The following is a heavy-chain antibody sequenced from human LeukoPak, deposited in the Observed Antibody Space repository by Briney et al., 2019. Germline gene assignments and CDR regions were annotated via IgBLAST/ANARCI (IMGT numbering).Heavy chain of an antibody. V-gene: IGHV3-7*01. CDR1: RFTFSSYG. CDR2: MKQDGSEK. D-gene: IGHD5-18*01. CDR3: ARDSPPRGYSYGYFTEYYYSYMDV. Sequence: GGSLRLSCATFRFTFSSYGMTWVRQAPGKGLEWVANMKQDGSEKYYVDSVKGRFTISRDNAKNSLYLQMNSLRAEDTAVYYCARDSPPRGYSYGYFTEYYYSYMDVWGKGTTVTVSS. J-gene: IGHJ6*03.